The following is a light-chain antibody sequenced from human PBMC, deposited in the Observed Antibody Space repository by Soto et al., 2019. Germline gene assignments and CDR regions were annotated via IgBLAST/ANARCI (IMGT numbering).Light chain of an antibody. Sequence: QSVLTQPPSVSGAPGQRVTISCTGSSSNIGAGYDVHWYQRLPGTAPKVLIYNNNNRPSGVPDRFSGATSGTSASLAITGLPAEDEADYYCQSYDSSLSGSYVFGTGTKVTVL. J-gene: IGLJ1*01. CDR3: QSYDSSLSGSYV. V-gene: IGLV1-40*01. CDR1: SSNIGAGYD. CDR2: NNN.